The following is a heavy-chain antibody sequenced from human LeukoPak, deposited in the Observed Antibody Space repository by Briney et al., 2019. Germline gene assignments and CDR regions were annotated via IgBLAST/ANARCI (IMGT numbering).Heavy chain of an antibody. CDR1: GFTFSTYW. CDR2: INSDESDT. CDR3: ATRSCSISACRASSYHCMDF. V-gene: IGHV3-74*01. J-gene: IGHJ6*03. Sequence: GGSLRLSCAASGFTFSTYWMHWVRQVPGKGLVWVSRINSDESDTGYADSVKGRFTISRDNAKNTLYLQMNSLRAEDTAVYYCATRSCSISACRASSYHCMDFWGKGTTVTVSS. D-gene: IGHD2-2*01.